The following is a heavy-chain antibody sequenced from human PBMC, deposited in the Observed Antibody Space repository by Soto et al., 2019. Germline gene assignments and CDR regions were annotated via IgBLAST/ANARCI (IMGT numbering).Heavy chain of an antibody. Sequence: SETLSLTCTVSGDSRSGGDAYWSWIRQPPGKGLEWIGDIYSTGFTFYNPSLKSRLTISLDTSKNQFSLRLNSVTAADTTVYFCARAYRINGWSDYFFDYWGQGTLVTVSS. D-gene: IGHD6-19*01. CDR1: GDSRSGGDAY. CDR3: ARAYRINGWSDYFFDY. V-gene: IGHV4-30-4*08. J-gene: IGHJ4*02. CDR2: IYSTGFT.